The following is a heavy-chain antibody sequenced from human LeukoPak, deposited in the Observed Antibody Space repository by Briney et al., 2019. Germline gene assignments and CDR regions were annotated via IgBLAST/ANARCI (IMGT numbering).Heavy chain of an antibody. CDR2: ISSSSSYI. D-gene: IGHD1-26*01. CDR1: GFTFSNYA. J-gene: IGHJ3*02. Sequence: SGGSLRLSCAASGFTFSNYAMSWVRQAPGKGLEWVSSISSSSSYIYYADSVKGRFTISRDNAKNSLYLQMNSLRAEDTAVYYCARDTYSGSLWDAFDIWGQGTMVTVSS. CDR3: ARDTYSGSLWDAFDI. V-gene: IGHV3-21*01.